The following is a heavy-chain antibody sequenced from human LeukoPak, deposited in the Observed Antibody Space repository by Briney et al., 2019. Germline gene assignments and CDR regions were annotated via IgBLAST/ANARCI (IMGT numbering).Heavy chain of an antibody. CDR1: GFTVSSSY. CDR3: AKRGSDFRALEY. V-gene: IGHV3-23*03. CDR2: IYSGGSGST. D-gene: IGHD3-3*01. J-gene: IGHJ4*02. Sequence: GGSLRLSCAASGFTVSSSYMSWVRQAPGKGLEWVSVIYSGGSGSTYYADSVKGRFTISRDNSKNTLYLQMTSLKAEDTAVYYCAKRGSDFRALEYWGQGTLVTVSS.